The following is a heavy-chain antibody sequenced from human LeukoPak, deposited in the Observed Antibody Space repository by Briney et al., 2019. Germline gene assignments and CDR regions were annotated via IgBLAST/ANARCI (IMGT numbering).Heavy chain of an antibody. CDR3: ARGMQYYDFWSGQLNPPPPSYMDV. J-gene: IGHJ6*03. Sequence: SVTVSCKPSVGTFTIYAISWVRQAPGQGLEWMGGIIPMFGTANYAQKFQGRVTITADESTSTAYMEMSSLRYEDTAVYDCARGMQYYDFWSGQLNPPPPSYMDVWGKGTTVTVSS. V-gene: IGHV1-69*13. D-gene: IGHD3-3*01. CDR1: VGTFTIYA. CDR2: IIPMFGTA.